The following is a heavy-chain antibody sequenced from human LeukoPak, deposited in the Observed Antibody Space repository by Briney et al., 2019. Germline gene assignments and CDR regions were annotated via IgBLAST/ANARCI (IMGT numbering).Heavy chain of an antibody. D-gene: IGHD4-17*01. CDR3: AKNYGYYGDYKGNNYYYYGMDV. CDR1: GYTLTELS. V-gene: IGHV1-24*01. J-gene: IGHJ6*02. CDR2: FDPEDGET. Sequence: ASVKVSCKVSGYTLTELSMHWVRQAPGKGLEWMGGFDPEDGETIYAQKFQGRVTMTEDTSTDTAYMELSSLRSEDTAVYYCAKNYGYYGDYKGNNYYYYGMDVWGQGTTVTVSS.